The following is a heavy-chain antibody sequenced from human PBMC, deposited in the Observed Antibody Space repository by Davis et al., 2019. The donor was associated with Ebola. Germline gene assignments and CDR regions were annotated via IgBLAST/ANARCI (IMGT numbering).Heavy chain of an antibody. CDR3: ARALTTVTTLWFDP. D-gene: IGHD4-17*01. CDR2: IYHSGST. Sequence: SETLSLTCTVSGGSISSSNWWSWVRQPPGKGLEWIGEIYHSGSTNYNPSLKSRVTISVDKSKNQFSLKLSSVTAADTAVYYCARALTTVTTLWFDPWGQGTLVTVSS. J-gene: IGHJ5*02. V-gene: IGHV4-4*02. CDR1: GGSISSSNW.